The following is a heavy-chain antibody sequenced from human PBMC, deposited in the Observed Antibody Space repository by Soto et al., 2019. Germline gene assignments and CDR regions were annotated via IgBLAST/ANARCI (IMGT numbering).Heavy chain of an antibody. Sequence: GGSLRLSCAASGFTFSSYGMHWVRQAPGKGLEWVAVISYDGSNKYYADSVKGRFTISRDNSKNTLYLQMNSLRAEDTAVYYCAKDRGSAIFGVVIGYFDYWGQGTLVTVSS. D-gene: IGHD3-3*01. CDR2: ISYDGSNK. CDR3: AKDRGSAIFGVVIGYFDY. J-gene: IGHJ4*02. V-gene: IGHV3-30*18. CDR1: GFTFSSYG.